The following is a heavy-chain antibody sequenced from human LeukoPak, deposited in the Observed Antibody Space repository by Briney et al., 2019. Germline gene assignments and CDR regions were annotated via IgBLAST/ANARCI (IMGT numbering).Heavy chain of an antibody. CDR3: ARTGALAKYCSGGSCYSHYYYYMDV. J-gene: IGHJ6*03. D-gene: IGHD2-15*01. Sequence: ASVKVSCKASGYTFTSYGISLVRQAPRQGLECMGWISAYNGNTNYAQKLQGRVTMTTDTSTSTAYMELRSLRSDDTAVYYCARTGALAKYCSGGSCYSHYYYYMDVWGKGTTVTVSS. CDR2: ISAYNGNT. V-gene: IGHV1-18*01. CDR1: GYTFTSYG.